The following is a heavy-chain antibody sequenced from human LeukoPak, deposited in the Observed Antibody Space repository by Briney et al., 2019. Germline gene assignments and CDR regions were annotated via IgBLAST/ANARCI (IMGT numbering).Heavy chain of an antibody. V-gene: IGHV3-7*05. CDR3: VSGSSGTAVRGISWAWFDP. Sequence: GGSLRLSCAASGFTFSSYWMTWVRQAPGTGLQWVDNIKPDGGEKYYVDSVKGRFTISRDNAMSSLYLEMNSLRPEDTAVYYCVSGSSGTAVRGISWAWFDPWGQGTLVTVSS. J-gene: IGHJ5*02. D-gene: IGHD3-10*01. CDR2: IKPDGGEK. CDR1: GFTFSSYW.